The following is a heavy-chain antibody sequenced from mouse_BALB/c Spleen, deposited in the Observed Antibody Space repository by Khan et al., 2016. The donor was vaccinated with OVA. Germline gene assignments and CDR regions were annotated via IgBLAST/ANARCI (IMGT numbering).Heavy chain of an antibody. D-gene: IGHD2-13*01. V-gene: IGHV14-3*02. CDR1: GFNIKDTY. J-gene: IGHJ4*01. CDR3: ASGDSYGMAY. Sequence: VQLKQSGAALVKPGASVRLSCTGSGFNIKDTYTHWVKQRPEQGLQWIGRIDPANGNVKYDPKFQGKATMTADTSSNTAYLHLNSLTSEDSAVYYCASGDSYGMAYWGQATTVTVSS. CDR2: IDPANGNV.